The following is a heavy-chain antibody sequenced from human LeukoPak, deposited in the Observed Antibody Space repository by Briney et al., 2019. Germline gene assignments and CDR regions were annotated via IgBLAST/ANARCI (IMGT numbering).Heavy chain of an antibody. J-gene: IGHJ4*02. D-gene: IGHD1-14*01. CDR1: GFTFSSYS. V-gene: IGHV3-66*01. CDR2: IYSGGST. CDR3: ARGRPEY. Sequence: GGSLRLSCAASGFTFSSYSMNWVRQAPGKGLEWVSVIYSGGSTYYADSVKGRFTISRDSSKNTPYLQMNSLRVEDTAVYYCARGRPEYWGQGTLVTVSS.